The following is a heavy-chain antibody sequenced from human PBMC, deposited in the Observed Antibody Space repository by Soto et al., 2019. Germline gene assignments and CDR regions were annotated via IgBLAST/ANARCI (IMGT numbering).Heavy chain of an antibody. CDR3: ARSIGWYEADALDM. CDR1: GFTFGDYE. V-gene: IGHV3-11*01. D-gene: IGHD6-19*01. J-gene: IGHJ3*02. Sequence: QVQLVESGGGLVQPGGSLRLSCAASGFTFGDYEMSWIRQAAGKGPEWVSFLSRSGNTIYYADSVKGRFSISRDNAENSLYLQMESLRVEDTATYFCARSIGWYEADALDMWGQGTMVTVSA. CDR2: LSRSGNTI.